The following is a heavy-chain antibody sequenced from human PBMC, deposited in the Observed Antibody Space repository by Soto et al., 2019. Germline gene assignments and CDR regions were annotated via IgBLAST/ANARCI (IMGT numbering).Heavy chain of an antibody. CDR2: ISYDGSNK. CDR3: ARETCIHLWSGRSLDY. V-gene: IGHV3-30-3*01. J-gene: IGHJ4*02. D-gene: IGHD5-18*01. Sequence: QVQLVESGGGVVQPGRSLRLSCAASGFTFSSYAMHWVRQAPGKGLEWVAVISYDGSNKHYPDSVKGRFTISRDNSQNTLYLQMNSLRAEDTAVYYCARETCIHLWSGRSLDYWGQGTLVTVSS. CDR1: GFTFSSYA.